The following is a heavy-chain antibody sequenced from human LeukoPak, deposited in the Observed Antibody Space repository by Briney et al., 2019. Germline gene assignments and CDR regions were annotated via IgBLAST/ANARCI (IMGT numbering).Heavy chain of an antibody. CDR1: GFTFSDYA. D-gene: IGHD1-26*01. CDR3: ATDQSIAGPTTADY. J-gene: IGHJ4*02. V-gene: IGHV3-33*01. CDR2: IWYDGSTT. Sequence: GGSLRLSCAASGFTFSDYAMHWVRQAPGKGLEWVAVIWYDGSTTYYGDSVKGRFTISRDNSKNTLFLEMNSLRAEDTAVYYCATDQSIAGPTTADYWGQGTLVTVSS.